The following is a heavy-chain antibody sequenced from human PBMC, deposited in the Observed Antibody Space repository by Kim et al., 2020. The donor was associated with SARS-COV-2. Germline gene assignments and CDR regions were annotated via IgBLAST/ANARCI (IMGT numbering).Heavy chain of an antibody. CDR2: IYTSGST. D-gene: IGHD3-22*01. Sequence: SETLSLTCTVSGGSISSGSYYWSWIRQPAGKGLEWIGRIYTSGSTNYNPSLKSRVTISVDTSKNQFSLKLSSVTAADTAVYYCARDYYDSSGYYGFDYWGQGTLVTVSS. V-gene: IGHV4-61*02. CDR3: ARDYYDSSGYYGFDY. CDR1: GGSISSGSYY. J-gene: IGHJ4*02.